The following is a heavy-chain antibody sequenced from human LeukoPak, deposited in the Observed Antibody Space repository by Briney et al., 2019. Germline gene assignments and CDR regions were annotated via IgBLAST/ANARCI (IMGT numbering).Heavy chain of an antibody. CDR2: ISSSSSTI. Sequence: PGGSLRLSCAASGFTFSSYSMNWVRQAPGKGLEWVSYISSSSSTIYYADSVKGRFTISRDNSKNTLYLQMNSLRAEETAVYYCASYTGNSLDGFDIWGQGTMVTVSS. J-gene: IGHJ3*02. D-gene: IGHD4-23*01. CDR1: GFTFSSYS. V-gene: IGHV3-48*01. CDR3: ASYTGNSLDGFDI.